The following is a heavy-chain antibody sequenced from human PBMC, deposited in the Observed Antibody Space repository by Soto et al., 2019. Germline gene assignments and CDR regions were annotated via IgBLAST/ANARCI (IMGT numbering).Heavy chain of an antibody. V-gene: IGHV4-59*08. Sequence: PSETLSLTCTVSGGSISHYHWNWIRQAPGKGMEWIGYIFYNGSTNYNPSLKSRVTISVDTSKNQFSLKLSSVTAADTAVYYCARHGEGGYLLWWFDPWGQGTLVTVSS. CDR2: IFYNGST. CDR3: ARHGEGGYLLWWFDP. CDR1: GGSISHYH. J-gene: IGHJ5*02. D-gene: IGHD5-12*01.